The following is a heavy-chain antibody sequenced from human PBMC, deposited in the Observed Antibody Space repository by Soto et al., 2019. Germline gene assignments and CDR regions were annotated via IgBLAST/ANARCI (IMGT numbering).Heavy chain of an antibody. D-gene: IGHD3-16*02. CDR1: GGSFSGYY. CDR3: ARGRIIITFGGVIVKHNLFDP. J-gene: IGHJ5*02. CDR2: INHSGST. V-gene: IGHV4-34*01. Sequence: SETLSLTCAVYGGSFSGYYWSWIRQPPGKGLEWIGEINHSGSTNYNPSLKSRVTISVDTSKNQFSLKLSSVTAADTAVYYCARGRIIITFGGVIVKHNLFDPWGQGTLVTVSS.